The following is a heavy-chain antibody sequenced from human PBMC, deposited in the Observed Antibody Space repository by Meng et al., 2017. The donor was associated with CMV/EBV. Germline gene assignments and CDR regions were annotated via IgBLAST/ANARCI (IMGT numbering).Heavy chain of an antibody. CDR2: IKSKTDGGTT. Sequence: GGSLRLSCSSSTFTLSNHDMSWVRQAPGKGLEWVGRIKSKTDGGTTDYAAPVKGRFTISRDDSKNTLYLQMNSLKTEDTAVYYCTTVYRYYDFWSGIDYWGQGTLVTVSS. J-gene: IGHJ4*02. CDR1: TFTLSNHD. CDR3: TTVYRYYDFWSGIDY. V-gene: IGHV3-15*01. D-gene: IGHD3-3*01.